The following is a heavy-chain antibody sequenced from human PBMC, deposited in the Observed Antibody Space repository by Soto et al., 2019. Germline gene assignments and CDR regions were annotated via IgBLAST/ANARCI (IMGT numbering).Heavy chain of an antibody. CDR1: GGSLSSGSFS. Sequence: QLRLQESGSGLVKPSQTLSLTCTVSGGSLSSGSFSWGWIRQPPGKGLEWIGYINYSGNTYYNPSPRRRVTISRDMSTNQFSLKRGSVTAADTAVYYCARGGGSTDYVANYYFDYWGRGTLVTVSS. J-gene: IGHJ4*02. CDR2: INYSGNT. D-gene: IGHD4-17*01. V-gene: IGHV4-30-2*01. CDR3: ARGGGSTDYVANYYFDY.